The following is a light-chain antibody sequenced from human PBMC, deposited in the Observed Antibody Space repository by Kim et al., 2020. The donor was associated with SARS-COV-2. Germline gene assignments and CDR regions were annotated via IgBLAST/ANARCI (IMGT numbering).Light chain of an antibody. CDR3: QQLNSYPIT. CDR1: QGISSD. CDR2: AAS. V-gene: IGKV1-9*01. Sequence: ASVGDRVTITCRASQGISSDLAGLQRKPGKAPKLLIYAASTLQSGVPSRFSGSGSGTEFTLTISSLQPEDFATYYCQQLNSYPITFGQGTRLEIK. J-gene: IGKJ5*01.